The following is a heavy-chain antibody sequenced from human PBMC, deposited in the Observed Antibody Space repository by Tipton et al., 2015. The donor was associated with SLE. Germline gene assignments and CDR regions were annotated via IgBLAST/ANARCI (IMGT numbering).Heavy chain of an antibody. CDR3: ARRDRYYDFWSIPGYFDY. CDR2: INHSGST. V-gene: IGHV4-34*01. Sequence: TLSLTCAVYGGSFSGYYWSWIRQPPGKGLEWSGEINHSGSTNYNPSLKRRVTISVDTSKNQFSLKLSSLTAADTAVYYCARRDRYYDFWSIPGYFDYWGQGTLVTVSS. J-gene: IGHJ4*02. CDR1: GGSFSGYY. D-gene: IGHD3-3*01.